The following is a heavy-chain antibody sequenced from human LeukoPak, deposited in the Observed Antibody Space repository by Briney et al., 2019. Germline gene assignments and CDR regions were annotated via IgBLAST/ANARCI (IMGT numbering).Heavy chain of an antibody. Sequence: PSETLSLTCAVSGDSVSSDSYYWHWIRRSPGKGLEWVGFVYYSGRTKYNPSLKSRVAMSIDTSKNQVSLRLRSATAADTAMYFCVREASTSYYDSSGYYRQTETFDVWGLGTMVTVSS. CDR3: VREASTSYYDSSGYYRQTETFDV. V-gene: IGHV4-61*01. J-gene: IGHJ3*01. CDR1: GDSVSSDSYY. CDR2: VYYSGRT. D-gene: IGHD3-22*01.